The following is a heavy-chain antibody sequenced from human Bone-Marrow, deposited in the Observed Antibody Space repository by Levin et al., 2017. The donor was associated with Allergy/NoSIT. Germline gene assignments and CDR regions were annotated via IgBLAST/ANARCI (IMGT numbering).Heavy chain of an antibody. J-gene: IGHJ4*02. Sequence: GGSLRLSCAASGFTFSSYGMHWVRQAPGKGLEWVAVISYDGSNKYYADSVKGRFTISRDNSKNTLYLQMNSLRAEDTAVYYCAKSSGGDTAMAYYFDYWGQGTLVTVSS. D-gene: IGHD5-18*01. CDR1: GFTFSSYG. CDR3: AKSSGGDTAMAYYFDY. V-gene: IGHV3-30*18. CDR2: ISYDGSNK.